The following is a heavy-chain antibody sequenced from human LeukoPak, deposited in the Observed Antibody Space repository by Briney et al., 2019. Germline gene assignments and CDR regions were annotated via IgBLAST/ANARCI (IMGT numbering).Heavy chain of an antibody. Sequence: SETLSLTCAVYGGSFSGYYWSWIRQPPGKGLEWIGEINHSGSTNYNPSLKSRVTISVDTSENQFSLKLSSVTAADTAVYYCARGLAAAGKRRFDPWGQGTLVTVSS. CDR2: INHSGST. D-gene: IGHD6-13*01. V-gene: IGHV4-34*01. J-gene: IGHJ5*02. CDR1: GGSFSGYY. CDR3: ARGLAAAGKRRFDP.